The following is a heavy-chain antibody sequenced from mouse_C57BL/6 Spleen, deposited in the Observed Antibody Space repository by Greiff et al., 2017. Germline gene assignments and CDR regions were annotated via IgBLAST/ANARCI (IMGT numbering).Heavy chain of an antibody. CDR1: GYTFTSYW. Sequence: QVQLQQPVAELVRPGSSVKLSCKASGYTFTSYWMDWVKQRPGQGLEWIGNIYPSDSETHYNQKFKDKATLTVDKSSSTAYMQLSSLTSEDSAVYYCLTTVVARDYWGQGTTLTVSS. D-gene: IGHD1-1*01. J-gene: IGHJ2*01. V-gene: IGHV1-61*01. CDR2: IYPSDSET. CDR3: LTTVVARDY.